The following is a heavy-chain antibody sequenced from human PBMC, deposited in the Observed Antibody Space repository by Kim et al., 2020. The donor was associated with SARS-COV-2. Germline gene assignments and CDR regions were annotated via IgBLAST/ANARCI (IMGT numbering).Heavy chain of an antibody. CDR2: IYYSGST. J-gene: IGHJ4*02. V-gene: IGHV4-59*01. CDR1: GGSISGFY. Sequence: SETLSLTCSASGGSISGFYWSWIRQPPGKGLEWIGYIYYSGSTTYNPSLKSRVTISVDTSKNQFSLELSSVTTADTAVYYCARAVTAMAPIGYWGQGTLV. D-gene: IGHD5-18*01. CDR3: ARAVTAMAPIGY.